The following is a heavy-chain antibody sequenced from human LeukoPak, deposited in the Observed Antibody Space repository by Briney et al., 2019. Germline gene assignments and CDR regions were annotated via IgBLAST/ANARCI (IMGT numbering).Heavy chain of an antibody. Sequence: SETLSLTCAVSGYSISSGYYWGWIRQPPGKGLEWIGSIYHSGSTYYNPSLKSRVTISVDTSKNQFSLKLSSVTAADTAVYYCARDQGGYNQNWFDPWGQGTLVTVSS. V-gene: IGHV4-38-2*02. CDR3: ARDQGGYNQNWFDP. D-gene: IGHD5-24*01. CDR2: IYHSGST. J-gene: IGHJ5*02. CDR1: GYSISSGYY.